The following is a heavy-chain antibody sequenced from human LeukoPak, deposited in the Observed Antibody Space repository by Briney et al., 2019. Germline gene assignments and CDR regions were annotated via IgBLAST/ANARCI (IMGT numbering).Heavy chain of an antibody. D-gene: IGHD2/OR15-2a*01. CDR3: AKDQTFGGSSLDY. J-gene: IGHJ4*02. CDR2: ISGSGGST. V-gene: IGHV3-23*01. Sequence: GGSLRLSCAASGFTFSSYGMSWVRQAPGKGLEWVSAISGSGGSTYYADSVKGRFTISRDNSKNTLYLQVNSLRAEDTAVYYCAKDQTFGGSSLDYWGQGTLVTVSS. CDR1: GFTFSSYG.